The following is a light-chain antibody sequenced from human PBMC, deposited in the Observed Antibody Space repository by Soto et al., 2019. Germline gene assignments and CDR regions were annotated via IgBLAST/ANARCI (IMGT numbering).Light chain of an antibody. CDR3: QQRSNWPLSIT. J-gene: IGKJ5*01. CDR1: RTVNSQ. CDR2: DTF. V-gene: IGKV3-11*01. Sequence: EIVLTQSPASVSLSPVVRATLSVMASRTVNSQLAWYQQKPGQAPRLLIYDTFNRAAGIPDRFSGSGSGTDFTLTISRLEPEDFAVYYCQQRSNWPLSITFGQGTRLEIK.